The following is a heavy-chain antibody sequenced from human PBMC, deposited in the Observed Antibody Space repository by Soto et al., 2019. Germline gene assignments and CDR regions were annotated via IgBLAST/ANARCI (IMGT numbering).Heavy chain of an antibody. CDR2: ISGSGGST. J-gene: IGHJ4*02. Sequence: GGSLRLSCAASGFTFSSYAMSWVRQAPGKGLEWVSAISGSGGSTYYADSVKGRFTISRDNSKNTLYLQMNSLRAEDTAVYYCAKPTDSSSWYDLDYWGQGTLVTVS. D-gene: IGHD6-13*01. CDR1: GFTFSSYA. CDR3: AKPTDSSSWYDLDY. V-gene: IGHV3-23*01.